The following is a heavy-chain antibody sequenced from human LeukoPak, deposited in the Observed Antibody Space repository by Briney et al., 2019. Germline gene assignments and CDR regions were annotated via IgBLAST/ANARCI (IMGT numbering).Heavy chain of an antibody. CDR3: ARDSAGYYP. J-gene: IGHJ5*02. CDR1: EFTFSSYN. V-gene: IGHV3-74*01. D-gene: IGHD3-9*01. Sequence: GGSLRLSCAASEFTFSSYNMNWVRQVPGKGLVWVSRINKDGRTTNYADSVKGRFTISRDNAKNTLYLQMNSLRAEDTAVYYCARDSAGYYPWGQGTLVTVSS. CDR2: INKDGRTT.